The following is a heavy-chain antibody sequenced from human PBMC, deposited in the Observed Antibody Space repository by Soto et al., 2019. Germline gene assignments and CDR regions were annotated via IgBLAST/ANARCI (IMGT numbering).Heavy chain of an antibody. D-gene: IGHD3-3*02. CDR1: GGTFGNSA. V-gene: IGHV1-69*12. Sequence: QVQLVQSGAEVKKPGSSVTVSCKASGGTFGNSAISWVRQAPGQGLEWMGGSIPIFPTPDYAQKCQGRVTIIGDESTTTDYMEWKSLRSEDTAVSYCARDKDRKQLGGNYYYGIDFWGQGTRVTVSS. J-gene: IGHJ6*02. CDR3: ARDKDRKQLGGNYYYGIDF. CDR2: SIPIFPTP.